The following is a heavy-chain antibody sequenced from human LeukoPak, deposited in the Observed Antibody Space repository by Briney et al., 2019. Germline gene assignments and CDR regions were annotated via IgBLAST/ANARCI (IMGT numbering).Heavy chain of an antibody. Sequence: ASVKVSCKASGYTFTSYGISWVRQSPGQGLEWMGWISAYNGNTNYAQKLQGRVTMTTDTSTSTAYMELRSLRSDDTAVYYCARDSLIVVVPAAVQLDYWGQGTLVTVSS. CDR1: GYTFTSYG. CDR3: ARDSLIVVVPAAVQLDY. V-gene: IGHV1-18*01. CDR2: ISAYNGNT. D-gene: IGHD2-2*01. J-gene: IGHJ4*02.